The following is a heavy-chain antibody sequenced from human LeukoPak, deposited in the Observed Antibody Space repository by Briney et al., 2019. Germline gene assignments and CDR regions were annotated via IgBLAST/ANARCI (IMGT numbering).Heavy chain of an antibody. V-gene: IGHV3-23*01. CDR3: AKGRGYCSGASCAGTAFDI. J-gene: IGHJ3*02. D-gene: IGHD2-15*01. CDR2: ISGSGTGT. Sequence: GGSLRLSCAASGFTFSTYAMNWVSQAPGKGLEWVSVISGSGTGTYYADSVKGRFTISRDNSNNTLHLQMNSLRAEDTALYYCAKGRGYCSGASCAGTAFDIWGQGTMVTVSS. CDR1: GFTFSTYA.